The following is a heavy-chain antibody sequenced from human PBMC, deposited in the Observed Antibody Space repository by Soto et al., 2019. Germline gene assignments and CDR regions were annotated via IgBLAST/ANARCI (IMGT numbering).Heavy chain of an antibody. CDR3: ARQPTTVDPDLWFAP. Sequence: QLQLLESGPGLVKASETLSLTCSVSGGSISTSRSYWAWIRQPPGKGLGWLANIFYGGSTFYTPSPGGRLSVPAAPPKNVFPRRLRSVTPEDTAVYSGARQPTTVDPDLWFAPWAKGPLVPVPS. CDR2: IFYGGST. D-gene: IGHD1-1*01. CDR1: GGSISTSRSY. V-gene: IGHV4-39*01. J-gene: IGHJ5*02.